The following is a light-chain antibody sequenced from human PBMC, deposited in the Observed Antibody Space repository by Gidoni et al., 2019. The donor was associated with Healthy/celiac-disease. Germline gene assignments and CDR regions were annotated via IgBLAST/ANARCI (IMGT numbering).Light chain of an antibody. J-gene: IGKJ4*01. Sequence: EIALSQSSGTLSLSPGVRATLPCRASQSVSSSYLAWYQQKPGQPLRLLIYGASSRAPGIPDGLSGSGSGTDFTLTISRLEPEDDAVYYCRQYGSSPSLTFGGGTKVEIK. CDR3: RQYGSSPSLT. CDR2: GAS. CDR1: QSVSSSY. V-gene: IGKV3-20*01.